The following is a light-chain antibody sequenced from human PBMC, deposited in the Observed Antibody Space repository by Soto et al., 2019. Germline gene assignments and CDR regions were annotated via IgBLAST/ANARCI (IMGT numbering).Light chain of an antibody. V-gene: IGKV3-20*01. CDR1: QSVSSSY. CDR3: QQYGASPHT. J-gene: IGKJ1*01. Sequence: EIVLTQSPGTLSLSPGERATLSCRASQSVSSSYLAWYQQKPGQAPRLLIFGASSRATGIPARFSGSGSGTDFTLSISRLEPEDFAVYYCQQYGASPHTFGQGTKVDIK. CDR2: GAS.